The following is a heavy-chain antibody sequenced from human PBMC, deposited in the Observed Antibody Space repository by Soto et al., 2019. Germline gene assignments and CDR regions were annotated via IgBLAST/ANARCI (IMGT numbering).Heavy chain of an antibody. Sequence: PGGSLRLSCAASGFTFGSYAMSWVRQAPGKGLEWVANIKQDGSEKYYVDSVKGRFTISRDNAKNSLYLQMNSLRAEDTAVYYCARVGTVLDYWGQGT. V-gene: IGHV3-7*01. D-gene: IGHD4-17*01. CDR2: IKQDGSEK. CDR3: ARVGTVLDY. CDR1: GFTFGSYA. J-gene: IGHJ4*02.